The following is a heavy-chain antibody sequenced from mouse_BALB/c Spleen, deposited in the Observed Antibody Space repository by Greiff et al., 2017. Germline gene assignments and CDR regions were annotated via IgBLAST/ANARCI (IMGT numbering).Heavy chain of an antibody. J-gene: IGHJ4*01. Sequence: VKLVESGPSLVQPSQSLSITCTVSGFSLTSYGVHWVRQSPGKGLEWLGVIWRGGSTDYNAAFMSRLSITKDNSKSQVFFKMNSLQADDTAIYYCAKLLGYAMDYWGQGTSVTVSS. CDR1: GFSLTSYG. D-gene: IGHD4-1*01. CDR2: IWRGGST. V-gene: IGHV2-5-1*01. CDR3: AKLLGYAMDY.